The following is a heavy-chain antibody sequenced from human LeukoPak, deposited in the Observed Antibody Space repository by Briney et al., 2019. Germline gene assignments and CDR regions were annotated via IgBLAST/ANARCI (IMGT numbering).Heavy chain of an antibody. J-gene: IGHJ4*02. CDR2: IIPIFGTA. CDR1: GGTFSSYT. V-gene: IGHV1-69*13. Sequence: ASVKVSCKASGGTFSSYTISWVRQAPGQGLEWMGGIIPIFGTANYAQKFQGRVTITADESTSTAYMELSSLRSEDTAVYYCARGHPNGNSYGFSDYWGQGTLVTVSS. D-gene: IGHD5-18*01. CDR3: ARGHPNGNSYGFSDY.